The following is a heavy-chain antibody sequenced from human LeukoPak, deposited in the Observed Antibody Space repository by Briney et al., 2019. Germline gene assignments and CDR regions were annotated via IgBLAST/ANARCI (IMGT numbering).Heavy chain of an antibody. V-gene: IGHV4-34*01. CDR3: ARGIVLTGYASFDY. CDR1: GGSFRGYY. Sequence: TSETLSLTCAVNGGSFRGYYRTWIRQPPEKGLEWIGEANHNGGTNYSPSLKSRITISVDTSKNQFSLKLNSVTAADTAVYFCARGIVLTGYASFDYWGQGTPVTVSS. D-gene: IGHD2-8*02. J-gene: IGHJ4*02. CDR2: ANHNGGT.